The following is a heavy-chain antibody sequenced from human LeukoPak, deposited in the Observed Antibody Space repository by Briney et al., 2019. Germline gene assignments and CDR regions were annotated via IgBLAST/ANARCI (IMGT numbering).Heavy chain of an antibody. CDR1: GFTFDDYA. J-gene: IGHJ6*03. CDR2: ISCNSGSI. Sequence: GGSLRLSCAASGFTFDDYAMHWVRQAPGKGLEWVSGISCNSGSIGYADSVKGRFTISRDNGKNSLYLQMNSPRAEDTALHYCAKLAAEYYYYYYMDVWGKGTTVTVSS. D-gene: IGHD6-13*01. CDR3: AKLAAEYYYYYYMDV. V-gene: IGHV3-9*01.